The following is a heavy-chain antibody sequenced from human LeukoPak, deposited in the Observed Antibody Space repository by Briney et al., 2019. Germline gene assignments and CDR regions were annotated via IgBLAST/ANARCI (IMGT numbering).Heavy chain of an antibody. Sequence: SETLSLTCAVCGGSFSNYYWTWIRLTPGRGLEGIGEISHTGDIVNYKPSLRSRVTISVDSSKKQFSLKLTSVTAADTGVYYCARVPDITARPCDTWGPGTLVTVSS. V-gene: IGHV4-34*01. D-gene: IGHD1-1*01. CDR2: ISHTGDI. CDR3: ARVPDITARPCDT. J-gene: IGHJ5*02. CDR1: GGSFSNYY.